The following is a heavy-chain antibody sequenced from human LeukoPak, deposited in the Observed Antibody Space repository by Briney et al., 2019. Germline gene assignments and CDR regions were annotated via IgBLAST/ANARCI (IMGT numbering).Heavy chain of an antibody. V-gene: IGHV4-39*01. CDR2: IYYSGST. CDR3: ARTYYYDSSGPDDAFDI. CDR1: GGSISSSSYY. J-gene: IGHJ3*02. Sequence: SETLSLTCTVSGGSISSSSYYWGWIRQPPGKGLEWIGSIYYSGSTYYNPSLKSRVTISVDTSKNQFSLKLSPVTAADTAVYYRARTYYYDSSGPDDAFDIWGQGTMVTVSS. D-gene: IGHD3-22*01.